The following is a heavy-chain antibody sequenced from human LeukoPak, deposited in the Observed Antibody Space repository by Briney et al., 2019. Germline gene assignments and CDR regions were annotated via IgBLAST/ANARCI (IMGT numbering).Heavy chain of an antibody. CDR2: ISSSSSYI. CDR3: AKDRCSNGIGCLYYYMDV. Sequence: PGGSLRLSCAASGFTFSSYSINWVRQAPGKGLEWVSSISSSSSYIYYADSVKGRFTISRDNAKNSLYLQMSSLRAEDTAVYYCAKDRCSNGIGCLYYYMDVWGKGSTVTIYS. V-gene: IGHV3-21*01. J-gene: IGHJ6*03. CDR1: GFTFSSYS. D-gene: IGHD2-8*01.